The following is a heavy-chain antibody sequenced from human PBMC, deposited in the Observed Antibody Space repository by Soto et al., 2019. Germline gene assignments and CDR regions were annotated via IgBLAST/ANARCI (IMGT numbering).Heavy chain of an antibody. CDR1: GFTFSSYA. CDR2: ISGSGGST. V-gene: IGHV3-23*01. Sequence: VGSLRLSCAASGFTFSSYAMSWVRQAPGKGLEWVSAISGSGGSTYYADSVKGRFTISRDNSKNTLYLQMNSLRAEDTAVYYCAKLSPSSSSSGYRFFDYWGQGTLVTVSS. J-gene: IGHJ4*02. CDR3: AKLSPSSSSSGYRFFDY. D-gene: IGHD3-22*01.